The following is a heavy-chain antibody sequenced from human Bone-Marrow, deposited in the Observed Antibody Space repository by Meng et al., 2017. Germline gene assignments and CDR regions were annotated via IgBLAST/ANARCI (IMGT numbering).Heavy chain of an antibody. CDR2: IIPIFDTA. J-gene: IGHJ6*02. D-gene: IGHD2-2*01. CDR1: GGTLSSYA. V-gene: IGHV1-69*05. CDR3: ARGIVVVPAGYGMDV. Sequence: SVKVSCKASGGTLSSYAISWVRQAPGQGLEWMGGIIPIFDTANYAQKFQGRVTITTDESTSTAYMELSSLRSEDTAVYYCARGIVVVPAGYGMDVWGQGTTVTVSS.